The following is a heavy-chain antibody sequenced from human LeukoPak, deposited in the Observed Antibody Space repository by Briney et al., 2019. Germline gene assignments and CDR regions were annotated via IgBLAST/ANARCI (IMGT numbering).Heavy chain of an antibody. CDR3: ASTSTVTTGYYYYGMDV. J-gene: IGHJ6*02. V-gene: IGHV4-59*12. CDR2: IYYSGST. D-gene: IGHD4-17*01. Sequence: SETLSLTCTVSGGSISSYYWSWIRQPPGKGLEWIGYIYYSGSTNYNPSLKSRVTISVDRSKNQFSLKLSSVTAADTAVYYCASTSTVTTGYYYYGMDVWGQGTTVTVSS. CDR1: GGSISSYY.